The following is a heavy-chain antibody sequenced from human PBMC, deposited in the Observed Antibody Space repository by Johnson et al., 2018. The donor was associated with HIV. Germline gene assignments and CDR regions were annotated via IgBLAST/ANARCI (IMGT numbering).Heavy chain of an antibody. CDR1: GFIATSNY. CDR3: ARDGAESLGVPHREDSFDI. J-gene: IGHJ3*02. Sequence: VQLVESGGGLVQPGGSLRLSCAASGFIATSNYMTWVRQAPGKGLEWVSVIYGSNSTYYADSVKGRFTIYRDKSKNTLYLQMNSLRAEDTAVYYCARDGAESLGVPHREDSFDIWGQGTKVTVRS. CDR2: IYGSNST. D-gene: IGHD1-26*01. V-gene: IGHV3-66*01.